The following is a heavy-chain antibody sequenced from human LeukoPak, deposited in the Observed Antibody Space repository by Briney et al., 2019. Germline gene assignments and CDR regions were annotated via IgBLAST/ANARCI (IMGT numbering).Heavy chain of an antibody. J-gene: IGHJ4*02. D-gene: IGHD1-26*01. CDR1: GFTFSSYN. CDR3: ARAATVGTTRPGTHFDY. CDR2: ISGSSSYI. V-gene: IGHV3-21*01. Sequence: GGSLRLSCAASGFTFSSYNMNWVRQAPGKGLEWVTSISGSSSYIYYADSAKGRFSISRDNAKNSLYLQMNSLRAEDTAVYYCARAATVGTTRPGTHFDYWGPGTLVTVSS.